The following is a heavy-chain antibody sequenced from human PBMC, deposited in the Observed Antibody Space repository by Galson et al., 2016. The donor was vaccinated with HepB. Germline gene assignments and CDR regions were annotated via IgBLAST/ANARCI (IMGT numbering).Heavy chain of an antibody. Sequence: SETLSLTCSVSGFSITTGYYWGWVRQPPGKGPEWIASIFHSGYTYYNPSLKSRVSISVDTSNNQFFLRLTSMTAADTAIYNSTRGGEGKGYGGNSPFYYWGQGSLVTVSS. V-gene: IGHV4-38-2*02. D-gene: IGHD4-23*01. J-gene: IGHJ4*02. CDR3: TRGGEGKGYGGNSPFYY. CDR2: IFHSGYT. CDR1: GFSITTGYY.